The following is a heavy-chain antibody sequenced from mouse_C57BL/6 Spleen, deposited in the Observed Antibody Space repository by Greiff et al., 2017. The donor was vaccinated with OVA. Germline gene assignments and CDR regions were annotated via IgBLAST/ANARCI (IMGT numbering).Heavy chain of an antibody. CDR2: IDPEDGET. CDR1: GFNITDYY. V-gene: IGHV14-2*01. J-gene: IGHJ4*01. D-gene: IGHD1-1*01. CDR3: ARPYVSSSYAMDY. Sequence: EVQLQQSGAELVKPGASVKLSCTASGFNITDYYMHWVKQRTEKGLEWIGRIDPEDGETKSAPKFQGKATITADPSSNTAYLQLSSLSSEDTAVYYCARPYVSSSYAMDYWGQGTSVTVSS.